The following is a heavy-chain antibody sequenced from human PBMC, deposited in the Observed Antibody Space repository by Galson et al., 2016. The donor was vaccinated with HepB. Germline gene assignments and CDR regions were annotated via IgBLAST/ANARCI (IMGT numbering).Heavy chain of an antibody. J-gene: IGHJ4*02. CDR3: ARHVWGSGSGFDY. D-gene: IGHD3-10*01. Sequence: SETLSLTCNVSGGSIRSYYWSWIRQPPGKGLEWIGYIYFTGKTSYNPSLKSRVTISVDSSRNQFSLKLDSVTAADMATYYCARHVWGSGSGFDYWGQGTLVTVSS. CDR1: GGSIRSYY. V-gene: IGHV4-59*08. CDR2: IYFTGKT.